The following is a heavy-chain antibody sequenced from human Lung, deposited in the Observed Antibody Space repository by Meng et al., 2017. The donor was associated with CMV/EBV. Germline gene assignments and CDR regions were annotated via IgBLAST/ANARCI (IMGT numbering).Heavy chain of an antibody. CDR3: TRSYDSTGYYPGYFQH. Sequence: GESXKISCTASGFTFGDYAMSWVRQAPGRGLEWVGFIRSKAYGGTTEYAASVKGRFTISRDDSKGIAYLQMNSLKSEDTAVYYSTRSYDSTGYYPGYFQHWXQGTXVTVSS. V-gene: IGHV3-49*04. CDR2: IRSKAYGGTT. CDR1: GFTFGDYA. D-gene: IGHD3-22*01. J-gene: IGHJ1*01.